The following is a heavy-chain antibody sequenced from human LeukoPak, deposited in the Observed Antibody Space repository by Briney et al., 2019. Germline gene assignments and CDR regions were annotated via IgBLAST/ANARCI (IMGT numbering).Heavy chain of an antibody. J-gene: IGHJ4*02. CDR1: GFTLSVYT. Sequence: PGGSLRLSCAASGFTLSVYTMNWVRQAPGKGLEWVSSISSSSTSVYYSDSVKGRFTLSRDNAKKSLYLQMNSLRAEDTAVYYCARDRPTLGYCSSTSCYIFDYWGQGTLVTVSS. CDR2: ISSSSTSV. D-gene: IGHD2-2*02. CDR3: ARDRPTLGYCSSTSCYIFDY. V-gene: IGHV3-21*01.